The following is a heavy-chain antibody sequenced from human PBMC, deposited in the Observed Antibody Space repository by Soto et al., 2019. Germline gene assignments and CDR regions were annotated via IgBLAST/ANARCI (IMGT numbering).Heavy chain of an antibody. CDR1: GGSISSTNW. D-gene: IGHD6-19*01. CDR3: VRDSGNGWKDY. Sequence: QVQLQESGPGLVKPSGTLSLTCAVSGGSISSTNWWNWVRQPPGKGLEWIGEIDHSGSTNYNPSPKSRVTMSVDKPKTQFSLKLSSVTAADTAVYYCVRDSGNGWKDYWGQGTLVTVSS. V-gene: IGHV4-4*02. CDR2: IDHSGST. J-gene: IGHJ4*02.